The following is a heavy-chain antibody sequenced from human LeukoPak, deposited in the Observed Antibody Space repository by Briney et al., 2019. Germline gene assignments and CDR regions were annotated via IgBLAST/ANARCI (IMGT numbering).Heavy chain of an antibody. CDR2: IYPGDSGP. CDR1: GSIFTSYC. Sequence: GASLEISCKVSGSIFTSYCIGWGRPLPGKGQEWMGIIYPGDSGPTYTPSFQRQVTISFDKSINTAYLQWSSLQASDTAMYYCGMSGDRVPLQDDVFDVWGQGTMVTVSS. D-gene: IGHD1-26*01. J-gene: IGHJ3*01. CDR3: GMSGDRVPLQDDVFDV. V-gene: IGHV5-51*01.